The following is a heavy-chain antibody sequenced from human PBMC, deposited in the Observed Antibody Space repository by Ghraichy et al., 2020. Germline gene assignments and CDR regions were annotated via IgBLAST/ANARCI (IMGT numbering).Heavy chain of an antibody. J-gene: IGHJ4*02. CDR3: AGEVGIVVGSVDY. CDR2: IAYSGST. V-gene: IGHV4-59*01. D-gene: IGHD1-26*01. CDR1: GGSMGSYY. Sequence: SQTLSLTCTVSGGSMGSYYWSWIRQPPGKGLEWIGYIAYSGSTNYKPSLKSRVTISLDPSKNQFSLKLTSLTAADTAVYYCAGEVGIVVGSVDYWGQGTLVTVSS.